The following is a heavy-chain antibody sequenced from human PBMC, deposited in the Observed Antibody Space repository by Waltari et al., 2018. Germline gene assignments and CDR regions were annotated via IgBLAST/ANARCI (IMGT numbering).Heavy chain of an antibody. J-gene: IGHJ3*02. CDR1: GFTFDDYA. D-gene: IGHD3-3*01. Sequence: EVQLVESGGGLVQPGRSLRLSCAASGFTFDDYAMHWVRQAPGKGLGWVSGISWNSGSIGYADSVKGRFTSSRDNAKNSLYLQMNSLRAEDTALYYCAKGVLEWLFDAFDIWGQGTMVTVSS. CDR2: ISWNSGSI. CDR3: AKGVLEWLFDAFDI. V-gene: IGHV3-9*01.